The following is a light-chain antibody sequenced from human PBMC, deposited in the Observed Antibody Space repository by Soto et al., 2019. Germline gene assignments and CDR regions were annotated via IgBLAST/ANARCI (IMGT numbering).Light chain of an antibody. J-gene: IGKJ3*01. CDR2: DAS. V-gene: IGKV3-11*01. Sequence: EIVLTQSPATLSLSPGERATLSCRASQRVSSYLAWYQQKPGQAPRVLIYDASNRATGIPARFSGSGSGTDFTLTISSLEPEDFAVYYCQQRSNWPPGFTFGPGTKVDIK. CDR3: QQRSNWPPGFT. CDR1: QRVSSY.